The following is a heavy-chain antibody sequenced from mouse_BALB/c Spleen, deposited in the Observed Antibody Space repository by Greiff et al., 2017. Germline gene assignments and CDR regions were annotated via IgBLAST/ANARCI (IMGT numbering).Heavy chain of an antibody. Sequence: QVQLKQSGPQLVRPGASVKISCKASGYSFTSYWMHWVKQRPGQGLEWIGMIDPSDSETRLNQKFKDKATLTVDKSSSTAYMQLSSPTSEDSAVYYCARGGYCDAMDYWGQGTSVTVSS. CDR3: ARGGYCDAMDY. V-gene: IGHV1S126*01. J-gene: IGHJ4*01. CDR2: IDPSDSET. D-gene: IGHD2-3*01. CDR1: GYSFTSYW.